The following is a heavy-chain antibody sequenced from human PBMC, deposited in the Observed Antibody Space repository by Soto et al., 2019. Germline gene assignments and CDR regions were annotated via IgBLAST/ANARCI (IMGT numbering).Heavy chain of an antibody. J-gene: IGHJ4*02. V-gene: IGHV4-59*01. CDR1: GGSISSYY. CDR2: IYYSGST. Sequence: SETLSLTCTVSGGSISSYYWSWIRQPPGKGLEWIGYIYYSGSTNYNPSLKSRVTISVDTSKNQFSLKLSSVTAADTAVYYCAREGGYPSFDYWPPRTLVTVFS. CDR3: AREGGYPSFDY. D-gene: IGHD5-12*01.